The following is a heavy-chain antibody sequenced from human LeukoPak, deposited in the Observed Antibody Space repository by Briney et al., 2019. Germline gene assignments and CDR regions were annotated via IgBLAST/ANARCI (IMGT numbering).Heavy chain of an antibody. CDR1: GFTFSSYW. J-gene: IGHJ6*03. D-gene: IGHD3-10*01. CDR3: AKDSGSGSYLSYYMDV. Sequence: GGSLRLSCAASGFTFSSYWMSWVRQAPGKGLEWVANIKQDGSEKYYVDSVKGRFTISRDNAKNSLYLQMNSLRAEDTALYYCAKDSGSGSYLSYYMDVWGKGTTVTVSS. V-gene: IGHV3-7*03. CDR2: IKQDGSEK.